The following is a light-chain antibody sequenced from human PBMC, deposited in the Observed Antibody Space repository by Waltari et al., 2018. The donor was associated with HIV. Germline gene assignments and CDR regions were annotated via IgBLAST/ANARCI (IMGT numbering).Light chain of an antibody. V-gene: IGLV7-46*01. CDR1: TGAVTSGHY. CDR3: LLSYSGARPVV. Sequence: QAVVTQEPSLTVSPGGTVTPTCGSSTGAVTSGHYPYWFQQKPGQAPRTLIYDPSNKHSWTPARFSGSLLGGKAALTLSGAQPEDEAEYYCLLSYSGARPVVFGGGTKLTVL. CDR2: DPS. J-gene: IGLJ2*01.